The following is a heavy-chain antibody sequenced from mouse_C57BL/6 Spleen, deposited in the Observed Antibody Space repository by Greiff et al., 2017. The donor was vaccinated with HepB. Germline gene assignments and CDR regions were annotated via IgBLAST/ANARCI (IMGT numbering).Heavy chain of an antibody. D-gene: IGHD2-5*01. V-gene: IGHV1-82*01. CDR3: ATDSNYGYFDY. Sequence: QVQLQQSGPELVKPGASVKISCKASGYAFSSSRMNWVKQRPGKGLEWIGRIYPGDGDTNYNGKFKGKATLTADKSSSTAYMQLSSLTSEDSAVYFCATDSNYGYFDYWGQGTTLTVSS. J-gene: IGHJ2*01. CDR1: GYAFSSSR. CDR2: IYPGDGDT.